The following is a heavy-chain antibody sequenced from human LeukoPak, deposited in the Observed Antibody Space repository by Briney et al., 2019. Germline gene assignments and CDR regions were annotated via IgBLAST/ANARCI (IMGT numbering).Heavy chain of an antibody. J-gene: IGHJ6*03. Sequence: GGSLRLSCAASGFTFSSYWMSWVRQAPGKGLEWVANIKQDGSEKYYVDSVKGRFTISRDNAKNSLYPQMNSLRAEDTAVYYCARGRRYCSSTSCYLNYYYYYMDVWGKGTTVTVSS. CDR1: GFTFSSYW. CDR2: IKQDGSEK. D-gene: IGHD2-2*01. V-gene: IGHV3-7*01. CDR3: ARGRRYCSSTSCYLNYYYYYMDV.